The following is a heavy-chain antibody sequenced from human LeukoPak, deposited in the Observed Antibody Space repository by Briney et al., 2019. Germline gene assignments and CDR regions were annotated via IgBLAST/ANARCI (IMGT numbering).Heavy chain of an antibody. CDR3: ARRIAVAGTWWFDP. J-gene: IGHJ5*02. CDR2: INPNSGGT. CDR1: GYTFTGYY. V-gene: IGHV1-2*02. Sequence: ASVTVSCKASGYTFTGYYMHWVRQAPGQGLEWMGWINPNSGGTNYAQKFQGRVTMTRDTSISTAYMELSRLRSDDTAVYYCARRIAVAGTWWFDPWGQGTLVTVSS. D-gene: IGHD6-19*01.